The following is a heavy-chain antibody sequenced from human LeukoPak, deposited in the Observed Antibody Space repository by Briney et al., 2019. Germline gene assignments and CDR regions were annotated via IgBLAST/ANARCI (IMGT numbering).Heavy chain of an antibody. CDR2: IYTSGST. V-gene: IGHV4-4*07. D-gene: IGHD3-22*01. Sequence: SETLYLTCNVSGGSISSYYWSWIRQPAGKGLEWIGRIYTSGSTNYNPSLKTRVTMSVDTSKNQFSLKLSSVTAADTAVYYCARDTPLDRYYYDSSGYSSASQFHYWGQGTLVTVSS. CDR3: ARDTPLDRYYYDSSGYSSASQFHY. CDR1: GGSISSYY. J-gene: IGHJ4*02.